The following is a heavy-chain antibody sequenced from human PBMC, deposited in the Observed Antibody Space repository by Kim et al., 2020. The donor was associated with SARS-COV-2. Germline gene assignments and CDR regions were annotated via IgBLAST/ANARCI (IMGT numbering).Heavy chain of an antibody. V-gene: IGHV3-21*01. Sequence: DSVKGRLTISRDNAKNSLYLQMNSLRAEDTAVYYCARVPAAAGTGDAFDIWGQGTMVTVSS. D-gene: IGHD6-13*01. CDR3: ARVPAAAGTGDAFDI. J-gene: IGHJ3*02.